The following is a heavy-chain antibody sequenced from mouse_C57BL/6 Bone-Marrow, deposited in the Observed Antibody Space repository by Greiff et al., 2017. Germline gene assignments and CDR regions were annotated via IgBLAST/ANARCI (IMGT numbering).Heavy chain of an antibody. CDR2: ISSGGSYT. CDR3: ARRVIYWYFDV. J-gene: IGHJ1*03. CDR1: GFTFSRYG. V-gene: IGHV5-6*02. Sequence: EVMLVESGGDLVKPGGSLKLSCAASGFTFSRYGMSWVRQTPDKRLEWVATISSGGSYTYYPDSVKGRFTISRDNAKNTLYLQMSSLKSEDTAMYYCARRVIYWYFDVWGTGTTVTVSS. D-gene: IGHD2-13*01.